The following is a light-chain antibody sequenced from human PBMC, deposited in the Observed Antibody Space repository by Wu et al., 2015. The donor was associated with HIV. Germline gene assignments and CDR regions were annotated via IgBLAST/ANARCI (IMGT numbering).Light chain of an antibody. CDR3: HQYGSSLRT. Sequence: ERATLSCRASQSVASFLAWYQQKPGQAPRLLIYGASSRATGIPDGFSGSGSGTDFTLTISRLEPEDFAVYYCHQYGSSLRTFGQGTKVEIK. J-gene: IGKJ1*01. CDR2: GAS. V-gene: IGKV3-20*01. CDR1: QSVASF.